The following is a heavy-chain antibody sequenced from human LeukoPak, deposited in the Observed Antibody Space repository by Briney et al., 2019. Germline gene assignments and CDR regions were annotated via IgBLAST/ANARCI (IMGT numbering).Heavy chain of an antibody. CDR2: TSANGDST. J-gene: IGHJ4*02. CDR3: AKHPYGFDS. Sequence: PGGSLRLSCAASGFTLRYYAMSWVRQAPGKGLEWVSVTSANGDSTDYTDSVKGRFTISRDNSKNTLYLQMNSLRAEDTAVYYCAKHPYGFDSWSQGTLVTVSS. V-gene: IGHV3-23*01. D-gene: IGHD4-17*01. CDR1: GFTLRYYA.